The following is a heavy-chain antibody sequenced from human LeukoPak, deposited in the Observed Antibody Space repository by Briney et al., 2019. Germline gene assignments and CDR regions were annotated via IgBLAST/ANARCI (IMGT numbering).Heavy chain of an antibody. V-gene: IGHV3-64*01. D-gene: IGHD4-23*01. CDR3: ARVSTTVVDYYFDY. CDR1: GFTFSSYA. J-gene: IGHJ4*02. CDR2: ISSNGGST. Sequence: GSLRLSCAASGFTFSSYAMHWVRQAPGKGLEYVSAISSNGGSTYYANSVKGRFTISRDNSKNTLYLQMGSLRAEDMAVYYCARVSTTVVDYYFDYWGQGTLVTVSS.